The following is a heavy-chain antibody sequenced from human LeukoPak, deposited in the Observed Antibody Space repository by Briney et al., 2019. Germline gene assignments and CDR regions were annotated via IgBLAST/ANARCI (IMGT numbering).Heavy chain of an antibody. D-gene: IGHD5-24*01. V-gene: IGHV4-59*01. J-gene: IGHJ3*02. CDR1: GGSISSYY. Sequence: SETLSLTCTVSGGSISSYYWSWIRQPPGKGLEWIGYIYYSGSTNYNPSLKSRVTISVDTSKNQFSLKLSSVTAADTAVYYCARDTMRDGYNYGAFDIWGPGTMVTVSS. CDR2: IYYSGST. CDR3: ARDTMRDGYNYGAFDI.